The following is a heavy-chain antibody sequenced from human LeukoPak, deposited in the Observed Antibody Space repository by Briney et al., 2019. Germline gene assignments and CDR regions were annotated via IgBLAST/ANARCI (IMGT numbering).Heavy chain of an antibody. CDR3: AGERSDMIGD. CDR1: GFTFTNNA. Sequence: GGSLRLSCAASGFTFTNNAMTWVRQAPGKGLVWVSRINSDGSRTSYADSVKGRFTISRDNAKNTLYLQMNSLRAEDTAVYYCAGERSDMIGDWGQGTLVTVSS. V-gene: IGHV3-74*01. CDR2: INSDGSRT. D-gene: IGHD3-16*01. J-gene: IGHJ4*02.